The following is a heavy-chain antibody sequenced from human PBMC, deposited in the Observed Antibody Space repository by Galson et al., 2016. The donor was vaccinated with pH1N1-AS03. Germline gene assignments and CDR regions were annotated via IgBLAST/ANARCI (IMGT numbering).Heavy chain of an antibody. CDR3: ARGWYDIWTGYLVDPFDY. D-gene: IGHD3-9*01. V-gene: IGHV3-11*01. J-gene: IGHJ4*02. CDR2: ITSSGGSGSTI. Sequence: SLRLSCAASGFTFGDYYMSWIRQAPGKGLEWISCITSSGGSGSTIYYADSVKGQFTISRDNAKNSLYLQMNSLRADDTAVYFCARGWYDIWTGYLVDPFDYWGQGALVTVSS. CDR1: GFTFGDYY.